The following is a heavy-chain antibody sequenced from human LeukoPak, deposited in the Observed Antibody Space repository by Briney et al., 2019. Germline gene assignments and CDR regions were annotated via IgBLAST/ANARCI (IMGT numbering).Heavy chain of an antibody. CDR1: GFTFSSYG. V-gene: IGHV3-33*01. CDR2: IWYDGSNK. D-gene: IGHD3-10*01. Sequence: GVSLRLSCAASGFTFSSYGMHWVRQAPGKGLEWVAVIWYDGSNKYYADSVKGRFTISRDNSKNTLYLQMNSLRAEDTAVYYCARDFYVGSGSYYIGYWGQGTLVTVSS. J-gene: IGHJ4*02. CDR3: ARDFYVGSGSYYIGY.